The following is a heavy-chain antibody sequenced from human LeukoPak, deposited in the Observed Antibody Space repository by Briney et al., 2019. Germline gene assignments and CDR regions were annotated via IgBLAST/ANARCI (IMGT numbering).Heavy chain of an antibody. CDR1: GYTFTSYG. Sequence: GASVKVSCKASGYTFTSYGISWVRQAPGQGLEWMGWISAYNGNTNYAQKLQGRVTMTTDTSTSTAYMELRSLRSEDTAVYYCARVGQTAAGMGTEYFQHWGQGTLVTVSS. D-gene: IGHD6-13*01. CDR3: ARVGQTAAGMGTEYFQH. CDR2: ISAYNGNT. V-gene: IGHV1-18*01. J-gene: IGHJ1*01.